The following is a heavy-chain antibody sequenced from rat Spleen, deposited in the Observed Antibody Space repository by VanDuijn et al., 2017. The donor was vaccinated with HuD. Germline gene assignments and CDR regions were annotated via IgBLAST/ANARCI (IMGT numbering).Heavy chain of an antibody. D-gene: IGHD1-2*01. Sequence: EVQLVESDGGLVQPGRSLKLSCAASGFTFSDYYMAWVRQAPTKGLEWVATISYDGSSTYYRDSVKGRFTISSDNAKITLYLQMDSLRSEDTATYYCARPSPQLHYFDYWGQGVMVTVSS. CDR1: GFTFSDYY. J-gene: IGHJ2*01. CDR2: ISYDGSST. CDR3: ARPSPQLHYFDY. V-gene: IGHV5-29*01.